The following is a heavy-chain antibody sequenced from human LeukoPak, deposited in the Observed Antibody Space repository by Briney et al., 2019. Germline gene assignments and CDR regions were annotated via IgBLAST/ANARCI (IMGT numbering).Heavy chain of an antibody. CDR1: GGSISSSSYY. V-gene: IGHV4-39*01. CDR3: ANSYYYDSSGYFDY. Sequence: PSETLSLTCTVSGGSISSSSYYWGWIRQPPGKGLEWIGSIYYSGSTYYNPSLKSRVTISVDTSKNQFSLKLSSVTAADTAVYYCANSYYYDSSGYFDYWGQGTLVTVSS. D-gene: IGHD3-22*01. CDR2: IYYSGST. J-gene: IGHJ4*02.